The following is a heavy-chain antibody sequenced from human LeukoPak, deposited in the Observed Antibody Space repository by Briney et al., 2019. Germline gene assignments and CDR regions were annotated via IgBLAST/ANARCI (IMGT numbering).Heavy chain of an antibody. J-gene: IGHJ5*02. V-gene: IGHV3-48*03. CDR2: ISSSGSMI. CDR1: GFTFCSYE. Sequence: GGSLRLSCAASGFTFCSYEMTWVRQAPGKGVGWVSYISSSGSMIYYADSVKGRFTISRDNAKKSLYLQMKSLRAEDTAVYYCARGYITMATGWFDPWGQGTLVTVSS. D-gene: IGHD3-10*01. CDR3: ARGYITMATGWFDP.